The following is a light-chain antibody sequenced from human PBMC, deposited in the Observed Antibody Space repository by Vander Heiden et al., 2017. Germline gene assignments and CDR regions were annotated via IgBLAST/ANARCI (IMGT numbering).Light chain of an antibody. J-gene: IGKJ1*01. Sequence: DIPMTQSSSSLSASVGVRVTITCRASQSISSYLNWYQQKPGKAPKLLIYAATSLQSGVPSRFSGSGYGTDFTLTISSLQPEDVTTYYCQQSDSTPWTFGQGTKVEIK. CDR2: AAT. V-gene: IGKV1-39*01. CDR3: QQSDSTPWT. CDR1: QSISSY.